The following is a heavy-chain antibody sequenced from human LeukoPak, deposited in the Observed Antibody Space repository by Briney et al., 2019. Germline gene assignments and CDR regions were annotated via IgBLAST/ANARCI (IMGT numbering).Heavy chain of an antibody. D-gene: IGHD2-15*01. Sequence: EASVKVSCKGSGYTFTDYYLHWVRQASGQGLEWVGYINPRDGGTSSPPNFRGRVTMTTDASSSTVYMELSRLTSDDTAIYYCAREGNGLLSKDLDYWGQGTLVTVSS. J-gene: IGHJ4*02. CDR1: GYTFTDYY. CDR3: AREGNGLLSKDLDY. CDR2: INPRDGGT. V-gene: IGHV1-2*02.